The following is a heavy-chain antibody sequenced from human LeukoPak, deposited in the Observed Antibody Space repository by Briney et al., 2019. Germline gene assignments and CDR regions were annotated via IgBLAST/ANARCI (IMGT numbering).Heavy chain of an antibody. CDR3: ARDLGSYSSGWYMGFDY. Sequence: PGGSLRLSCAASGFNFSNSGMTWVRQAPGKGLEWVSYISGTSNTIYYDDSVKGRFTVSRDNAKNSLYLQMNSLRAEDTAIYYCARDLGSYSSGWYMGFDYWGQGTLVTVSS. CDR1: GFNFSNSG. D-gene: IGHD6-19*01. CDR2: ISGTSNTI. J-gene: IGHJ4*02. V-gene: IGHV3-48*01.